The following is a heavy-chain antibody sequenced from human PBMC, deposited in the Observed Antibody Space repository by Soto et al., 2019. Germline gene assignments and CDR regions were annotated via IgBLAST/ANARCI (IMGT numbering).Heavy chain of an antibody. CDR2: IIPIFGTA. Sequence: QVQLVQSGAEVKKPGSSVKVSCKASGGTFSSYAISWVRQAPGQGLEWMGGIIPIFGTANYAQKFQGRVTIXXDXSXXTAYMELSSLRSEDTAVYYCATPIDGYNVGRGFGYWGQGTLVTVSS. CDR3: ATPIDGYNVGRGFGY. J-gene: IGHJ4*02. CDR1: GGTFSSYA. V-gene: IGHV1-69*12. D-gene: IGHD5-12*01.